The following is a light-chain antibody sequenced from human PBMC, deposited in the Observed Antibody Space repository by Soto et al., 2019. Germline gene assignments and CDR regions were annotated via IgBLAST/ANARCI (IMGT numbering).Light chain of an antibody. J-gene: IGLJ2*01. CDR3: AAWDDSLNGVV. CDR2: SNN. Sequence: QSVLTQPPSASGTPGQRVAISCSGGNSNIGTNHVNWYQQLPGTAPKLLIYSNNQRPSGVPDRFSGSKSGTSASLAISGLQSEDEADYSCAAWDDSLNGVVFGGGTKLTVL. V-gene: IGLV1-44*01. CDR1: NSNIGTNH.